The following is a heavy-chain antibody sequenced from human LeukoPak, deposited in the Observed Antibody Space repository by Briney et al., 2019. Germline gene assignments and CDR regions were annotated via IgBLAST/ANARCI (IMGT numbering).Heavy chain of an antibody. CDR1: GXTFSSAV. CDR3: AKEVIAAGGNLEY. D-gene: IGHD6-13*01. CDR2: ISNDGNNK. J-gene: IGHJ4*02. Sequence: GGSLRLSCAASGXTFSSAVMHWVRQAPGKGLEWVAVISNDGNNKYYADSVRGRFTISRDNSKNTLYVQMNSLRAEDTAVYYCAKEVIAAGGNLEYWGQGTLVTVSS. V-gene: IGHV3-30*18.